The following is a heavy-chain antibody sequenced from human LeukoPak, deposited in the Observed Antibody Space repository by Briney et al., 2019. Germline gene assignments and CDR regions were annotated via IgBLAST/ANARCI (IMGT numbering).Heavy chain of an antibody. CDR3: ARDGLAGTFYFDY. CDR1: GYTFTSHY. J-gene: IGHJ4*02. V-gene: IGHV1-46*01. D-gene: IGHD6-19*01. CDR2: IYPSGGTT. Sequence: ASVTVSCKAFGYTFTSHYLHWARQAPGQGLEWMGMIYPSGGTTDYPQRFQGRVTMTRDTSTSTVYMEVSSLRSEDTAVYFCARDGLAGTFYFDYWGQGTLVTVSS.